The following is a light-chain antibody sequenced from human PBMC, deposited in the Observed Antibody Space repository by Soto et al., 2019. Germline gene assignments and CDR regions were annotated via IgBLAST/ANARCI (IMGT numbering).Light chain of an antibody. CDR2: GAS. V-gene: IGKV3-15*01. J-gene: IGKJ1*01. CDR3: QQYNNWPPGT. CDR1: QSVSSN. Sequence: EIVMTQSPPTLSVSPGERATLSCSASQSVSSNLAWYQQKPGQAPRLLIYGASTRATGIPARFSGSGSGTEFTLTISSLQSEDFAVYYCQQYNNWPPGTFGQGTKVEIK.